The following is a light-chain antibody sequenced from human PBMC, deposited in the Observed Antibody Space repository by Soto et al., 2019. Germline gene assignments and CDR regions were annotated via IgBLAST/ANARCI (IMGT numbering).Light chain of an antibody. V-gene: IGKV1-5*01. CDR1: QSISNR. CDR2: DAS. Sequence: DIQMTQSPSTLSASVGDRVTITCRASQSISNRLAWYQQKPGKAPKVMNYDASSLESGVPSRFSGSVSGTEFILTVSLLQPDVFASYCCQHYGGMWTFGQGTKV. CDR3: QHYGGMWT. J-gene: IGKJ1*01.